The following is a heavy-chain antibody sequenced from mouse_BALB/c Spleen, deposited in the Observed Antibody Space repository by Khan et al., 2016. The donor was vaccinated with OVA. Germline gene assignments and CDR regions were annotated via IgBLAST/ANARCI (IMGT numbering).Heavy chain of an antibody. J-gene: IGHJ4*01. Sequence: QVQLQQSGAELTRPGASVKMSCKASGYTFTSNTMHWVKQRPGQGLEWIGYINSRSAYTNYNQNFKDKATLTADTSSSTAYMQLSSRTSEDSAVYYCARRTTVYPMDCWGQGTSVTVSS. CDR2: INSRSAYT. CDR3: ARRTTVYPMDC. D-gene: IGHD1-1*01. V-gene: IGHV1-4*01. CDR1: GYTFTSNT.